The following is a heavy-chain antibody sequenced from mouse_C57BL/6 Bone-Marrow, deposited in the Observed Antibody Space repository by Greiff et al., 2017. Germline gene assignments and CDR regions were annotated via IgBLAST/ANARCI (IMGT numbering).Heavy chain of an antibody. CDR1: EYEFPSHD. J-gene: IGHJ4*01. CDR3: ARHGYGYYAMDY. CDR2: INSDGGST. D-gene: IGHD2-2*01. Sequence: EVKLVESGGGLVQPGESLKLSCESNEYEFPSHDMSWVRKTPEKRLELVAAINSDGGSTSYPDTMERRFIISRDNTKKTLYLQMSSLRSEDTALYYGARHGYGYYAMDYWGQGTSVTVSS. V-gene: IGHV5-2*03.